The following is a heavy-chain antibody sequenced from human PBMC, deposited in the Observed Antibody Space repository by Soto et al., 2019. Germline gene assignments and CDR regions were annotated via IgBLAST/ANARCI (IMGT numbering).Heavy chain of an antibody. CDR3: VRENYYYGMDV. J-gene: IGHJ6*02. CDR1: GFTVGLNF. CDR2: INGGGTT. V-gene: IGHV3-66*01. Sequence: GGSLRLSCAASGFTVGLNFMTWVRQAPGKGLEWVSVINGGGTTYYADSVKGRFSISRDDSKNTLYLQMNSLRAEDTAVYYCVRENYYYGMDVWGQGTAVTVSS.